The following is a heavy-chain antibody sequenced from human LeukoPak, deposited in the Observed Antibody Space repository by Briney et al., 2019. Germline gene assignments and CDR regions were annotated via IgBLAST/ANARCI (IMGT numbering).Heavy chain of an antibody. CDR3: ARAKERAIWGSYRPNWFDP. D-gene: IGHD3-16*02. CDR1: GYTFTSYG. CDR2: TAPYNGNT. V-gene: IGHV1-18*01. J-gene: IGHJ5*02. Sequence: ASVKVSCKASGYTFTSYGISWVRQAPGQGLKWLGWTAPYNGNTNYAQKLQGRVTMTTDTSTSTAYMELRSLRSDDTAVYYCARAKERAIWGSYRPNWFDPWGQGTLVTVSS.